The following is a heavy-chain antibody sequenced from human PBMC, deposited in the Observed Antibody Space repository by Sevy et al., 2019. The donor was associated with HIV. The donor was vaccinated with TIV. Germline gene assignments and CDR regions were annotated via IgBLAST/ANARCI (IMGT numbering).Heavy chain of an antibody. CDR3: ARDTAAAGTGTFDY. Sequence: SETLSLTCTVSGGSISSGDYYWSWIRQPPGKGLEWIGYIYYSGSTYYNPSLKSRVTISLDTSKNQFSLKLSSVTAADTAVYYCARDTAAAGTGTFDYWGQGTLVTVSS. D-gene: IGHD6-13*01. CDR1: GGSISSGDYY. J-gene: IGHJ4*02. CDR2: IYYSGST. V-gene: IGHV4-30-4*01.